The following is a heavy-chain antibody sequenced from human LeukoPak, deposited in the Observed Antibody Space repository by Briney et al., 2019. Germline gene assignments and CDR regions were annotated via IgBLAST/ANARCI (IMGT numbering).Heavy chain of an antibody. D-gene: IGHD3-22*01. CDR3: ATDYYDSSGYYWWDY. CDR1: GYPFTGYY. V-gene: IGHV1-2*02. CDR2: INPNSGGT. Sequence: ASVKVSCKASGYPFTGYYMHWVRQAPGQGLEWMGWINPNSGGTNYAQKFQGRVTMTRDTSISTSYMELSRLRSDDTAVYYCATDYYDSSGYYWWDYWGQGTLVTVSS. J-gene: IGHJ4*02.